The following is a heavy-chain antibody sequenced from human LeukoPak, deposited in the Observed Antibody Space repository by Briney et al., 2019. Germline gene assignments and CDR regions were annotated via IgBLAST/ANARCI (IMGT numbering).Heavy chain of an antibody. V-gene: IGHV3-30*18. J-gene: IGHJ4*02. CDR1: GFTFSSYG. CDR3: AKDLEHIVVVSAIDY. Sequence: GGSLRLSCAASGFTFSSYGMHWVRQAPGKGLEWVAVISYDGSNKNYADSVKGRFTISRDNSKNTLYLQMNSLRAEDTAVYYCAKDLEHIVVVSAIDYWGQGNLVTVSS. CDR2: ISYDGSNK. D-gene: IGHD2-21*01.